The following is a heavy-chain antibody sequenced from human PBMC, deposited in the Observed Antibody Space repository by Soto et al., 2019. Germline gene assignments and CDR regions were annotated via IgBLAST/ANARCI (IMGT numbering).Heavy chain of an antibody. Sequence: SETLSLTCTVSGGAISTYYWSWIRQPPGKGLEWIGYIYYTGSTKYNPSLKSRVTISVDTSNNQLSLKLSSVTAADTVFYYCVLIGLYDSDDYYHPYYWGQGTPVTVSS. D-gene: IGHD3-22*01. CDR2: IYYTGST. V-gene: IGHV4-59*01. CDR1: GGAISTYY. J-gene: IGHJ4*02. CDR3: VLIGLYDSDDYYHPYY.